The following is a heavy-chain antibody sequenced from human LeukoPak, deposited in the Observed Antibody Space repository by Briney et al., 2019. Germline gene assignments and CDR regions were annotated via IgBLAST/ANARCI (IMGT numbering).Heavy chain of an antibody. J-gene: IGHJ6*03. V-gene: IGHV1-46*01. CDR3: ARDKGTMTNLMDV. CDR2: INPSGGST. D-gene: IGHD4-17*01. Sequence: ASVKVSCKASGYTFTSYYMHWVRQAPGQGLEWMGIINPSGGSTSYAQKFQGRVTMTRDTSISTAYMELSRLRSDDTAVYYCARDKGTMTNLMDVWGKGTTVTVSS. CDR1: GYTFTSYY.